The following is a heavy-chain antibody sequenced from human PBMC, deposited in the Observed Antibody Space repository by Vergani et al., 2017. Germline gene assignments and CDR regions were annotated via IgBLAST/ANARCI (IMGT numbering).Heavy chain of an antibody. J-gene: IGHJ4*02. Sequence: QVQLVQSGAEVKKPGASVKVSCKASGYTFTSYAMHWVRQAPGQRLEWMGWINAGNGNTNYSQKFQGRVTITRDTSASTAYMELSSLRAEDTAVYYCAGESIVGATGAGYWGQGTLVTVSS. D-gene: IGHD1-26*01. CDR1: GYTFTSYA. V-gene: IGHV1-3*01. CDR3: AGESIVGATGAGY. CDR2: INAGNGNT.